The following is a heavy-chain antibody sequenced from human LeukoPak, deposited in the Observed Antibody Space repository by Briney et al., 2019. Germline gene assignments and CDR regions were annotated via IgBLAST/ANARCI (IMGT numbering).Heavy chain of an antibody. Sequence: PGGSLRLSCAASGFSFGTHGMSWVRQGPGKGLEGVSALDGSGASIYYTDSGKGRFTISRDNSKNTLFLQMNSLRAEDTAIYYCAKASPILTVWGQGTMVTVSS. CDR1: GFSFGTHG. J-gene: IGHJ3*01. CDR2: LDGSGASI. V-gene: IGHV3-23*01. D-gene: IGHD3-9*01. CDR3: AKASPILTV.